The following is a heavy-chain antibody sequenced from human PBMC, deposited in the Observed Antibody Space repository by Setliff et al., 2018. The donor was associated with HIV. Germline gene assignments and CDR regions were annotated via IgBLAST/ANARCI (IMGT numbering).Heavy chain of an antibody. Sequence: PGESLKISCRGSGYSFTSYWIGWVRQMPGKGLEWMGIIYPADSDTRYSPSFQGQVTISADKSMDTAYLQWSSLKASDTAMYYCARLKDVVLMVNDFRGQGTLVTVSS. D-gene: IGHD2-8*01. J-gene: IGHJ4*02. CDR1: GYSFTSYW. V-gene: IGHV5-51*01. CDR2: IYPADSDT. CDR3: ARLKDVVLMVNDF.